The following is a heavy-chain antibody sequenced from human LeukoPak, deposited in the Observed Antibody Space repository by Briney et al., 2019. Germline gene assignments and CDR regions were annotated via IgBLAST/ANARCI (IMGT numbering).Heavy chain of an antibody. J-gene: IGHJ4*02. D-gene: IGHD3-22*01. CDR3: ARGGMGSYDSSGYPDY. V-gene: IGHV4-59*01. CDR2: IYYSGST. Sequence: SETLFLTCTVSGGSISSYYWSWIRQPPGKGLEWIGYIYYSGSTNYNPSLKSRVTISVNTSKNQFSLKLSSVTAADTAVYYCARGGMGSYDSSGYPDYWGQGTLVTVSS. CDR1: GGSISSYY.